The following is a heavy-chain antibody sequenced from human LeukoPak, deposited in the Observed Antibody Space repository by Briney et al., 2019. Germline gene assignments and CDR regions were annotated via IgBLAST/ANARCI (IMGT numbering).Heavy chain of an antibody. CDR3: AKDLLPYGSGSAFDI. V-gene: IGHV3-13*01. CDR1: GFTFSSYD. CDR2: IGTAGDT. Sequence: GGSLRLSCAASGFTFSSYDMHWVRQATGKGLEWVSAIGTAGDTYYPGSVKGRFTISRENAKNSLYLQMNSLRAGDTAVYYCAKDLLPYGSGSAFDIWGQGTMVTVSS. D-gene: IGHD3-10*01. J-gene: IGHJ3*02.